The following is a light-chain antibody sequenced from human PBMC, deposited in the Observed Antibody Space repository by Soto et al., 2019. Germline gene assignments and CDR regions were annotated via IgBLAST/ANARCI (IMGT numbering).Light chain of an antibody. V-gene: IGLV1-51*01. CDR1: SSNIGNNY. J-gene: IGLJ1*01. CDR3: GTWDSSMSAGV. Sequence: QAVVTQPPSVSAAPGQKVTISCSGSSSNIGNNYVSWYQQLPGTAPKLLIYDNNKRPSGIPDRFSGSKSGTSATLGITGLQTGDEAYYYCGTWDSSMSAGVFGTGTKVTVL. CDR2: DNN.